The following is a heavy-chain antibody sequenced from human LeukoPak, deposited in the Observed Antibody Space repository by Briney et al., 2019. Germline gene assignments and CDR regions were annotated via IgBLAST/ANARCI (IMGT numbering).Heavy chain of an antibody. V-gene: IGHV3-33*01. Sequence: GRSLRLSCAASGFTFSNYGMHWVRQAPGKGLEWVAVIWYDGSNKYYADSVKGRFTISRDNSKNTLYLQMNSLRAEDTALYYCAREFGNIIVVPAAMIIDYWGQGTLVTVSS. CDR2: IWYDGSNK. J-gene: IGHJ4*02. CDR3: AREFGNIIVVPAAMIIDY. D-gene: IGHD2-2*01. CDR1: GFTFSNYG.